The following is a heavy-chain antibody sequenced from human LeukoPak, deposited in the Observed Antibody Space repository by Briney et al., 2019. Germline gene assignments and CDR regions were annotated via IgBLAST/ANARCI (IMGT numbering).Heavy chain of an antibody. V-gene: IGHV1-2*06. CDR2: INPNSGGT. Sequence: ASVKVSCKASGYTFTSYDINWVRQATGQGLEWMGRINPNSGGTNYAQKFQGRVTMTRDTSISTAYMELSRLRSDDTAVYYCARDGIQLWPDPYYYYMDVWGKGTTVTVSS. CDR3: ARDGIQLWPDPYYYYMDV. D-gene: IGHD5-18*01. J-gene: IGHJ6*03. CDR1: GYTFTSYD.